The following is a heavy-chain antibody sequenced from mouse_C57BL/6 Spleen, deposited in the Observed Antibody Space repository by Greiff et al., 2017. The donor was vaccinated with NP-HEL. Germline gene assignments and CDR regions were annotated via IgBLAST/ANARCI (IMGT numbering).Heavy chain of an antibody. CDR1: GYTFTSYW. CDR2: IDPSDSYT. V-gene: IGHV1-59*01. Sequence: QVQLQQPGAELVRPGTSVKLSCKASGYTFTSYWMHWVKQRPGQGLEWIGVIDPSDSYTNYNQKFKGKATLTVDTSSSTAYMQLSSLTSEDSAVYYCTFRVVVWGTGTTVTVSS. CDR3: TFRVVV. D-gene: IGHD3-3*01. J-gene: IGHJ1*03.